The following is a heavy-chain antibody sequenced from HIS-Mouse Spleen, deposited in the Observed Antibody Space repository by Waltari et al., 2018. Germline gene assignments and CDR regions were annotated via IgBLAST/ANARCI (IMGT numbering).Heavy chain of an antibody. J-gene: IGHJ4*02. Sequence: QLQLQESGPGLVKPSETLSLTCTVSGGSISSSRYYWGWIRQPPGKGLEWIGSIYYSGSTYYNPSLKSRVTISVDTSKNQFSLKLSSVTAADTAVYYCARAWYSSSWFDYWGQGTLVTVSS. V-gene: IGHV4-39*07. CDR1: GGSISSSRYY. CDR3: ARAWYSSSWFDY. D-gene: IGHD6-13*01. CDR2: IYYSGST.